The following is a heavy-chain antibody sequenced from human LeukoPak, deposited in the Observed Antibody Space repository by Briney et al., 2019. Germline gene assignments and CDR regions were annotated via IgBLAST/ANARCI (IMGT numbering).Heavy chain of an antibody. CDR2: IIPIFGTA. J-gene: IGHJ6*02. Sequence: ASVKVACKASGGTLSSYAISWVRQATGQGLEWMGGIIPIFGTANYEQKCQGRVTITADESTSTAYMELSSLRSEDTAVYNCARVPFNPGGSYYYYGMDVWGQGTTVTVSS. V-gene: IGHV1-69*13. D-gene: IGHD1-26*01. CDR1: GGTLSSYA. CDR3: ARVPFNPGGSYYYYGMDV.